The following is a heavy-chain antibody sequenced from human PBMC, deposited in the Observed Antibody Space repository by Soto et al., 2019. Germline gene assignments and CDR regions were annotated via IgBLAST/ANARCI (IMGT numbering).Heavy chain of an antibody. D-gene: IGHD3-10*01. CDR2: IYWDDDK. CDR3: AHIPGSGQLLYSYYYYMDV. J-gene: IGHJ6*03. V-gene: IGHV2-5*02. CDR1: GFSLTTSGEA. Sequence: SGPTLVNPTQTLTLTCTFSGFSLTTSGEAVGWIRQPPGKALEWLALIYWDDDKRSSPSLKSRLTIAKDTSKNQVVLTMTNMDPVDTATYYCAHIPGSGQLLYSYYYYMDVWGKGTTVTVSS.